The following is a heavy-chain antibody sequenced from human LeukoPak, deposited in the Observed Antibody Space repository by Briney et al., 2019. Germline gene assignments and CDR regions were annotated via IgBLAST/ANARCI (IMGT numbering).Heavy chain of an antibody. CDR2: IYASGST. Sequence: PSETLSLNGTVSGGSISSYYWSWIRQPPGKGLEGSVYIYASGSTNYNPSLKSRVTISVDTSKNHFSLKLRSVTAADTAVYYCAGTGAVAGTESWIDPGGQGTVVPVSS. J-gene: IGHJ5*02. V-gene: IGHV4-4*09. D-gene: IGHD6-19*01. CDR3: AGTGAVAGTESWIDP. CDR1: GGSISSYY.